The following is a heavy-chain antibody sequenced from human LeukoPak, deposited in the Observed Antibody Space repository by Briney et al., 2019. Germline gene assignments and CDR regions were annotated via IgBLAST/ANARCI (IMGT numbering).Heavy chain of an antibody. Sequence: GGPLRLSCAASGFTFSSYVMHWVRQAPGKGLEWVALISSDVSTEYYADSVKGRFTISRDNSKNTLYLQMNSLRAEDTAVYYCARDLAYGDYVDYWGQGTLVTVSS. V-gene: IGHV3-30*03. J-gene: IGHJ4*02. D-gene: IGHD4-17*01. CDR3: ARDLAYGDYVDY. CDR2: ISSDVSTE. CDR1: GFTFSSYV.